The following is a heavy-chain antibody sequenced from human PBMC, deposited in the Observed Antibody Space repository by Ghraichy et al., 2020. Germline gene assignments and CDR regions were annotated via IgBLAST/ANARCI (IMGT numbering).Heavy chain of an antibody. CDR3: ARGLNLGYCTTSTCPFWFFDL. Sequence: SETLSLTCTVSDSVVTSPHYWSWIRQSPGKGLEWIGFVHHGGSSHSNPSLGSRVTMSVDTSKNQFSLKLTSVTAADTAMYYCARGLNLGYCTTSTCPFWFFDLWCRATLVTVSS. J-gene: IGHJ2*01. CDR2: VHHGGSS. CDR1: DSVVTSPHY. V-gene: IGHV4-61*01. D-gene: IGHD2-8*01.